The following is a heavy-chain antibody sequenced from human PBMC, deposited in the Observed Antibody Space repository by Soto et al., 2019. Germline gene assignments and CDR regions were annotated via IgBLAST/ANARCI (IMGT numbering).Heavy chain of an antibody. V-gene: IGHV3-30*18. J-gene: IGHJ5*02. CDR3: AKDWGSSGWFNWFNP. Sequence: QVQLVESGGGVVQPGGSSKLACSASGFTVATTGMHWVRQAPGKGLEWVAMISHDGTSRPYRDSVRGRFTISRDDAKNTLYLEMTSLRPEDTAMYFCAKDWGSSGWFNWFNPWGQGVPVTVSS. CDR1: GFTVATTG. D-gene: IGHD6-19*01. CDR2: ISHDGTSR.